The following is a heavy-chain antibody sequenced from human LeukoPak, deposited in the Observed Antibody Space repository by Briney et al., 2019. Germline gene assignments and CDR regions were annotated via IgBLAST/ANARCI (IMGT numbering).Heavy chain of an antibody. J-gene: IGHJ3*02. Sequence: SETLSLTCTVSGYSISSGYYWGWIRQPPGKGLEWIGSIYHSGSTYYNPSLKSRVTISVDTSKNQFSLKLSSVTAADTAVYYCAREAPAYYYGSGSYYKVFAFDIWGQGTMVTVSS. D-gene: IGHD3-10*01. CDR1: GYSISSGYY. CDR3: AREAPAYYYGSGSYYKVFAFDI. CDR2: IYHSGST. V-gene: IGHV4-38-2*02.